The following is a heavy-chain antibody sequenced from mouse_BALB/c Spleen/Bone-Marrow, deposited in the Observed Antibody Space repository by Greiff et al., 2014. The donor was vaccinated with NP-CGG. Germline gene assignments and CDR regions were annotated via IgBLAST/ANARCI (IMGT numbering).Heavy chain of an antibody. D-gene: IGHD4-1*01. V-gene: IGHV1-31*01. Sequence: VQLKESGPDLVKPGASVKISCKASGYSFTGHYMHWVKQSHVKSLEWIGRINPYNGATTYNQNFKDKASLTVDKSSSTAYMELHSLTSEDSAVYYCARSWDYWGQGTTLTASS. CDR1: GYSFTGHY. J-gene: IGHJ2*01. CDR3: ARSWDY. CDR2: INPYNGAT.